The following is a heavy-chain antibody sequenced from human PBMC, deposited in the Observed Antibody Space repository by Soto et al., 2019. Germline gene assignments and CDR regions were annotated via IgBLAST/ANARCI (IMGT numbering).Heavy chain of an antibody. CDR1: GGSISCSY. V-gene: IGHV4-59*01. D-gene: IGHD6-19*01. CDR2: VYYTGST. CDR3: ARSVAVPGAHIDY. J-gene: IGHJ4*02. Sequence: SETLSLTCSVSGGSISCSYWSWIRQSPGKGLEWLGYVYYTGSTHYSPSLRSRVSISVDTSKNEFSLRLRSVTAADTAVYFCARSVAVPGAHIDYWGQGTQVT.